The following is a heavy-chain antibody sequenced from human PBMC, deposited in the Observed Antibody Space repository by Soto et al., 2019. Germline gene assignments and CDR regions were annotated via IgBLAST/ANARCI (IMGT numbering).Heavy chain of an antibody. Sequence: EVQLVESGGGLVKPGGSLRLSCAASGFTFSSYSMNWVRQAPGKGLEWVSSISSSSSYIYYADSVKVRFTISRDNAKNSLSLQMNSLRAEDTAVYYCARDPSDSSGGDFDYWGQGTLVTVSS. D-gene: IGHD3-22*01. CDR3: ARDPSDSSGGDFDY. V-gene: IGHV3-21*01. J-gene: IGHJ4*02. CDR1: GFTFSSYS. CDR2: ISSSSSYI.